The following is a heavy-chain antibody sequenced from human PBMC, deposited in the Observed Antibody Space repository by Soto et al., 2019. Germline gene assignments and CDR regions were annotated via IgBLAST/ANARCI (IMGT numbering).Heavy chain of an antibody. CDR2: ISYDGSNK. CDR3: AREDSGSYYGY. V-gene: IGHV3-30-3*01. Sequence: GGSLRLSCAASGFTFSSYAMHWVRQAPGKGLEWVAVISYDGSNKYYADSVKGRFTISRDNSKNTLYLQMNGLRAEDTAVYYCAREDSGSYYGYWGQGTLVTVSS. D-gene: IGHD1-26*01. CDR1: GFTFSSYA. J-gene: IGHJ4*02.